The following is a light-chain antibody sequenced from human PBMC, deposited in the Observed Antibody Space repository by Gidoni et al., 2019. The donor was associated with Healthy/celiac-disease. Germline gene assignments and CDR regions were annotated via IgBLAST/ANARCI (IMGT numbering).Light chain of an antibody. J-gene: IGLJ2*01. CDR2: QDS. V-gene: IGLV3-1*01. CDR3: QAWDSSTVV. CDR1: TLGDKY. Sequence: SYELTQPPSAPVSPGQTASITCSGDTLGDKYACWYLQKPGQSPVLVIYQDSKRPSGIPERFSGSNSGNTATLTISGTQAMDEADYYCQAWDSSTVVFGGGTKLTVL.